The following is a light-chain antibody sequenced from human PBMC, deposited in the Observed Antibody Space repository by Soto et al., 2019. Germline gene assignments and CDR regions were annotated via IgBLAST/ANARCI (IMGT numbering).Light chain of an antibody. V-gene: IGKV3-15*01. CDR2: GAS. J-gene: IGKJ1*01. CDR1: QSVTSN. CDR3: QQYNDWPLT. Sequence: EILMTQSPATLSVSPGERATLSCRASQSVTSNLAWYQQNPGQAPRLLIYGASTRATGIPARFSGSGSGTKFTLTIISLQSEDFAVYYCQQYNDWPLTFGQGTKVNIK.